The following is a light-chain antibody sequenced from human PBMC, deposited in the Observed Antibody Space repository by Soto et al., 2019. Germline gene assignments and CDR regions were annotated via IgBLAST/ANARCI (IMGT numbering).Light chain of an antibody. CDR3: QQYYSFPWT. CDR2: AAS. Sequence: IDMTQAPSSLSASVGDRVTITCRAGQDVVNYLNWYQQKPGKAPELLIYAASTLQSGVPSRFSGSGSGTDFTLTISCLQSEDFATYYCQQYYSFPWTFGQGTKVDIK. V-gene: IGKV1D-8*01. J-gene: IGKJ1*01. CDR1: QDVVNY.